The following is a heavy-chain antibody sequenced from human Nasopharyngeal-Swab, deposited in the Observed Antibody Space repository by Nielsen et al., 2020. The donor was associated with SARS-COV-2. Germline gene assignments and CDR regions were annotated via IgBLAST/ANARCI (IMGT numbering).Heavy chain of an antibody. Sequence: GESLKISCAASGFTFSSYWMSWVRQAPGKGLEWVANIKQDGSEKYYVDSVKGRFTISRDNAKISLYLQMNSLRAEDTAVYYCARDRVGATEDYYYYYGMDVWGQGTTVTVSS. CDR3: ARDRVGATEDYYYYYGMDV. CDR1: GFTFSSYW. D-gene: IGHD1-26*01. V-gene: IGHV3-7*01. CDR2: IKQDGSEK. J-gene: IGHJ6*02.